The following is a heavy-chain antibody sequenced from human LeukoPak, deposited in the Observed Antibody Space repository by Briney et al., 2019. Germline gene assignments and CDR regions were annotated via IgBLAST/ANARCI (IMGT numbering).Heavy chain of an antibody. D-gene: IGHD2/OR15-2a*01. Sequence: KPSQTLSLTCTVSGGSINSGNYYWSWIRQPAGKRLEWIGRIYASGSTDYNPSLKSRVTISVDTSRNQFSLRLSAVTAADTAMYYCARDSIYGYDYWGQGTLVTVSS. J-gene: IGHJ4*02. CDR3: ARDSIYGYDY. V-gene: IGHV4-61*02. CDR2: IYASGST. CDR1: GGSINSGNYY.